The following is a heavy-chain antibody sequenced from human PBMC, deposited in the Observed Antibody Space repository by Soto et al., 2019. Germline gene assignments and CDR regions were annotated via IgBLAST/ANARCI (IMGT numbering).Heavy chain of an antibody. V-gene: IGHV3-64*01. CDR2: ISSNGVGK. J-gene: IGHJ6*03. D-gene: IGHD6-6*01. CDR3: ARRARPDFYYMDG. CDR1: GFTLSGYA. Sequence: EVQLAESGGGLAQPGGSLRLSCAASGFTLSGYAMDWVRQAPGKGLEYVSGISSNGVGKYYANSVQGRFTISRDNSKNTVYLQMGSLRPEDMAVYYCARRARPDFYYMDGWGKGTTVTVSS.